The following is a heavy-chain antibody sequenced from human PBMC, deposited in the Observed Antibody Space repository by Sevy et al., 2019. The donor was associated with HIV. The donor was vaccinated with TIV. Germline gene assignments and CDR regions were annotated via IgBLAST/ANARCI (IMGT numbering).Heavy chain of an antibody. J-gene: IGHJ4*02. CDR3: ARAGPRTAMLDY. Sequence: ASVKVSCKASEYTFTNYDINWVRQATGQGLEWMGWMNPNTYNTGYAQKFQGRVTFSRNTSINTAYMELSSLRSEDTAMYYCARAGPRTAMLDYWGQGTLVTVSS. D-gene: IGHD2-2*01. V-gene: IGHV1-8*03. CDR1: EYTFTNYD. CDR2: MNPNTYNT.